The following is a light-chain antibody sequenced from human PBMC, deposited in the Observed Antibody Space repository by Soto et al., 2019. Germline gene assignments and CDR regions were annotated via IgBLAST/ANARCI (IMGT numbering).Light chain of an antibody. Sequence: DIQMTQSPPSLSASVGDRVTITCRASQSISNSLNWYQQKPGKAPKVPISAASSLQSGVPSRFSGSGSGTDLTLTISSVQPEDFATYFCQHSYTAPCTFGQGSKLEIK. CDR2: AAS. J-gene: IGKJ2*02. V-gene: IGKV1-39*01. CDR1: QSISNS. CDR3: QHSYTAPCT.